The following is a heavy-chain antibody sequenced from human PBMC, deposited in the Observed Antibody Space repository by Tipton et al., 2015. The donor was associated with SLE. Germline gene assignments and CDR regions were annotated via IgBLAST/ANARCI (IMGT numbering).Heavy chain of an antibody. D-gene: IGHD6-13*01. CDR3: ARATKYSSTWAVLYYCYMDV. Sequence: GLVKPSETLSLTCAVSGYSISSGYYWGWIRQPPGKGLEWIGSIYHSGSTYYNPSLKSRVTISVDTSKNQFSLKLSSVTAADTAVYYCARATKYSSTWAVLYYCYMDVWGRGTTVTVSS. V-gene: IGHV4-38-2*01. CDR2: IYHSGST. CDR1: GYSISSGYY. J-gene: IGHJ6*03.